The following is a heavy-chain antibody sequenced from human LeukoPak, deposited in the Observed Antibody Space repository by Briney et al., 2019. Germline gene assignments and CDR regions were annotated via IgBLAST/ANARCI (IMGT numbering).Heavy chain of an antibody. CDR2: ISSSGSTI. CDR1: GFTFRSYE. Sequence: GGSLRLSCAASGFTFRSYEMNWVRQAPGKGLVWVSYISSSGSTIYYADSVKGRFTISRDNAKNSLYLQMNSLRAEDTAVYYCASLVPVRYFDWLLGVRWFDPWGQGALVTVSS. V-gene: IGHV3-48*03. J-gene: IGHJ5*02. D-gene: IGHD3-9*01. CDR3: ASLVPVRYFDWLLGVRWFDP.